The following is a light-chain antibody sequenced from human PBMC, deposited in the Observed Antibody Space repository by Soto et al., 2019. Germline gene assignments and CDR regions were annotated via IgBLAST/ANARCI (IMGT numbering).Light chain of an antibody. J-gene: IGKJ4*01. CDR3: QQTRAYPST. CDR2: TAS. Sequence: EIQMTQSPASLSASVGDRVTFTCRASQDIAIYLAWYQQKPGEAPNLLIHTASTLHGGVPSRFSGSGSGTDFTLTITSLQAEDFATYYCQQTRAYPSTFGGGTKVDIK. CDR1: QDIAIY. V-gene: IGKV1-9*01.